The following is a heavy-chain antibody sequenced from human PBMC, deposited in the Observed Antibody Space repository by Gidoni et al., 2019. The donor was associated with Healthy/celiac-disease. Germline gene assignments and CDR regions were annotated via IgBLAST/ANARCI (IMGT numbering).Heavy chain of an antibody. V-gene: IGHV3-11*06. D-gene: IGHD5-18*01. Sequence: QVQLVESGGGLVKPGGSLRLSCAASGFTFSDYYMNWIRQAQGKGLEWVSYISSSSSYTNYADYVKGRFNISRDNAKNSLYLQMNSLRAEDTAVYYCARGDTRSRSHGAFDIWGQGTMVTVSS. CDR3: ARGDTRSRSHGAFDI. J-gene: IGHJ3*02. CDR1: GFTFSDYY. CDR2: ISSSSSYT.